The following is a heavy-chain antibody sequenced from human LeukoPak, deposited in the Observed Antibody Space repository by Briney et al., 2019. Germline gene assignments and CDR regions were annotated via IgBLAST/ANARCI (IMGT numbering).Heavy chain of an antibody. CDR3: ARHVGVHPRYYDILTGPIDY. J-gene: IGHJ4*02. V-gene: IGHV5-51*01. CDR2: IYPGDSDT. Sequence: GESLKISCKGSGYSFTSYWIGRVRQMPGKGLEWMGIIYPGDSDTRYSPSFQGQVTISADKSITTAYLQWSSLKASDTAMYYCARHVGVHPRYYDILTGPIDYWGQGTLVTVSS. CDR1: GYSFTSYW. D-gene: IGHD3-9*01.